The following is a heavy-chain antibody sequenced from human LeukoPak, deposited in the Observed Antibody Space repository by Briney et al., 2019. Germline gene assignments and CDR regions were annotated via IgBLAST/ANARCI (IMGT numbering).Heavy chain of an antibody. CDR3: ATATGNA. CDR2: ISASGST. J-gene: IGHJ1*01. CDR1: GASLTTGF. V-gene: IGHV4-4*07. Sequence: PSETLSLTCTVSGASLTTGFYNWIRQPAGKGLEWVGLISASGSTSYNPSLRSRLTMSLDTSKNQFSLKLNSVTAADTAVYYCATATGNAWGQGTQVTVSS.